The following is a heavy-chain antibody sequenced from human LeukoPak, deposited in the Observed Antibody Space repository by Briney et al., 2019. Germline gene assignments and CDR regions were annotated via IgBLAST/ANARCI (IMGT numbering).Heavy chain of an antibody. Sequence: PSETLSLTCTVSGGSISSSSYYWGWIRQPPGKGLEWIGSIYYSGSTYYNPSLKSRVTISVDTSKNQFSLKLSSVTAADTAVYYCASPGGRYFDWFTTHNWFDPWGQGTLVTVSS. CDR2: IYYSGST. D-gene: IGHD3-9*01. CDR3: ASPGGRYFDWFTTHNWFDP. J-gene: IGHJ5*02. V-gene: IGHV4-39*01. CDR1: GGSISSSSYY.